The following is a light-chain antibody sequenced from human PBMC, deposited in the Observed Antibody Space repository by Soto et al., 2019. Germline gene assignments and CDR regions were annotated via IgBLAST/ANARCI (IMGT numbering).Light chain of an antibody. CDR3: MQGTHWPWT. Sequence: DVVMTQSPLSLPVTLGQPASISCRSSQSPLYSDGNTYLSWFQQRPGQSPRRLIYKVSNRDSGVPDRFSGSGSGTDFTLKISRVEAEDVGLYYCMQGTHWPWTFGQGTKGEIK. V-gene: IGKV2-30*01. CDR2: KVS. CDR1: QSPLYSDGNTY. J-gene: IGKJ1*01.